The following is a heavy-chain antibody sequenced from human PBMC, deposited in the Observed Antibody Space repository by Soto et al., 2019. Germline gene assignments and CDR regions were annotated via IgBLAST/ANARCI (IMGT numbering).Heavy chain of an antibody. Sequence: SETLSLTCAVYGGSFSGYYWSWIRQPPGKGLEWIGEINHSGSTNYNPSLKSRVTISVDTSKNQFSLKLSSVTAADTAVYYCARVLRYYYGSGTPFPFDYWGQGTLVTVSS. V-gene: IGHV4-34*01. CDR1: GGSFSGYY. J-gene: IGHJ4*02. CDR2: INHSGST. CDR3: ARVLRYYYGSGTPFPFDY. D-gene: IGHD3-10*01.